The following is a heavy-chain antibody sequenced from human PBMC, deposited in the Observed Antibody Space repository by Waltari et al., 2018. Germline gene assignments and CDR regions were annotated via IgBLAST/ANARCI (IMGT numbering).Heavy chain of an antibody. CDR1: GLTFSQFW. J-gene: IGHJ4*02. V-gene: IGHV3-7*01. D-gene: IGHD3-10*01. CDR3: ARDRGYFDY. Sequence: EVQLVESGGGLVQPGGSLRLSGAASGLTFSQFWMSWVRQAPGKGLEWVASIKEDGGEKYYVDSLKGRIIISRDNAKNSLYLQMNSLRVEDTAVYYCARDRGYFDYWGLGTLVTVSS. CDR2: IKEDGGEK.